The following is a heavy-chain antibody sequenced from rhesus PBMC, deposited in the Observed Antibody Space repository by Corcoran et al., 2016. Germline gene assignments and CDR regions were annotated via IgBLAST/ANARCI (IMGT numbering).Heavy chain of an antibody. Sequence: QVQLQESGPGLVKPSETLSLTCAVSGGSISSGYYYWSWIRQPPGKGLEWIGYITYSGSTRYNPSLKGRVTISSDTSKNQFSLKLSSVTAADTAVYYCASQPYSGSWNYFDYWGQGVLVTVSS. CDR1: GGSISSGYYY. D-gene: IGHD6-25*01. J-gene: IGHJ4*01. V-gene: IGHV4-122*02. CDR2: ITYSGST. CDR3: ASQPYSGSWNYFDY.